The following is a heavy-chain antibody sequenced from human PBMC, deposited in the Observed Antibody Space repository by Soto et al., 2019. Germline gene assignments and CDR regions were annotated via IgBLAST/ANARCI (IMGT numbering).Heavy chain of an antibody. V-gene: IGHV3-30-3*01. CDR2: ISYDGSNK. D-gene: IGHD3-22*01. CDR3: ASRGIGSDYYDSSGFPVYFDY. Sequence: PGGSLRLSCAASGFTFSSYAMHWVRQAPGKGLEWVAVISYDGSNKYYADSVKGRFTISRDNSKNTLYLQMNSLRAEDTAVYYCASRGIGSDYYDSSGFPVYFDYWGQGTLVTVSS. CDR1: GFTFSSYA. J-gene: IGHJ4*02.